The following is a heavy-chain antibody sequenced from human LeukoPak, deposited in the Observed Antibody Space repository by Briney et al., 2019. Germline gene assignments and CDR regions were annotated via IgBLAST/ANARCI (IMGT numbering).Heavy chain of an antibody. V-gene: IGHV4-59*02. D-gene: IGHD6-19*01. CDR3: ARRAGTGSPVYFDY. CDR2: AYDSGIS. J-gene: IGHJ4*02. CDR1: GGSVSNNH. Sequence: SETLSLICTVSGGSVSNNHWSWIRQSTEKGLEWIGYAYDSGISNYNPSLESRVTLSVDTSKNQFSLRLTSVTAADTAVYFCARRAGTGSPVYFDYWGQGVLVTVSS.